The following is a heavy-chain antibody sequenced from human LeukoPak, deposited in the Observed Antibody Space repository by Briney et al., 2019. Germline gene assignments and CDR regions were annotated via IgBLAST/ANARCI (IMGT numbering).Heavy chain of an antibody. CDR1: GGSISSYY. V-gene: IGHV4-59*08. CDR3: ARSMTTVTQLGSDP. D-gene: IGHD4-17*01. J-gene: IGHJ5*02. CDR2: IYYSGST. Sequence: PSETLSLTCTVSGGSISSYYWSWIRQPPGKGLEWIGYIYYSGSTNYNPSLKSRVTISVDTSKNQFSLKLSSVTAADTAVYYCARSMTTVTQLGSDPWGQGTLVTVSS.